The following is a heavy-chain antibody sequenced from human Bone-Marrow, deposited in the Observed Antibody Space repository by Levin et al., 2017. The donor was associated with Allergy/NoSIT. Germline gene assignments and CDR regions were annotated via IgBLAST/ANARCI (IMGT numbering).Heavy chain of an antibody. CDR1: GGTFKSFP. Sequence: SVKVSCKASGGTFKSFPISWVRQAPGQGLEWMGGIVPIFGTADYAQKFQDRVTITADESTGTAHMELSSLRSEDTAVYYCARSAVPTPIFGVGTLRAGTRRDYYYYMDVWGKGTTVTVSS. D-gene: IGHD3-3*01. V-gene: IGHV1-69*13. CDR3: ARSAVPTPIFGVGTLRAGTRRDYYYYMDV. CDR2: IVPIFGTA. J-gene: IGHJ6*03.